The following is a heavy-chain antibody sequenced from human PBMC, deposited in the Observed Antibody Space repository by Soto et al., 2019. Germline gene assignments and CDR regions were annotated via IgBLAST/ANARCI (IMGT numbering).Heavy chain of an antibody. Sequence: GGSLRLSCAASGFAFSSFEMNWVRQAPGKGLEWVSYISTTGTATYYADSVKGRFTISRDNAKNSLYLQMNYLRVEDTSVYYCATFRPVYGERGDFWGQGALVTVS. CDR1: GFAFSSFE. V-gene: IGHV3-48*03. D-gene: IGHD3-10*01. CDR2: ISTTGTAT. J-gene: IGHJ4*02. CDR3: ATFRPVYGERGDF.